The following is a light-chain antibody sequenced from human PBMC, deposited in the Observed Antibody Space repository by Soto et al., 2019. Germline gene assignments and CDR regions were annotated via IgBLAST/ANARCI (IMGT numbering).Light chain of an antibody. CDR2: EVS. J-gene: IGLJ2*01. V-gene: IGLV2-8*01. Sequence: QSALTQPPSASGSPGQSVTISCTGTSSDVGGYNYVSWYQQHPGKAPKLMIYEVSKRPSGVPDRFSGSKSGNTASLTVSGLQSEDESYYYCSSYARSNYFGVVFGGGTKLTLL. CDR3: SSYARSNYFGVV. CDR1: SSDVGGYNY.